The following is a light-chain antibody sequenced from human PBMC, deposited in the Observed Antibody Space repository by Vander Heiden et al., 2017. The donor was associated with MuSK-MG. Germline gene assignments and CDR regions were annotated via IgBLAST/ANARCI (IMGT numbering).Light chain of an antibody. CDR1: QNINNY. CDR3: QQRSIWPPGAR. V-gene: IGKV3-11*01. Sequence: VFTQSPVTLSLSPGERATLSCRASQNINNYLAWYQQKPGQAPRLLIFDASNRATGIPARFSGSGSGTDFILTISSLEPEDFAVYFCQQRSIWPPGARFGQGTKVEIK. CDR2: DAS. J-gene: IGKJ1*01.